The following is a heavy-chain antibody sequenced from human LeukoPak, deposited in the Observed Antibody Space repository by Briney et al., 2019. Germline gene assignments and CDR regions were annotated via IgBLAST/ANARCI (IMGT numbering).Heavy chain of an antibody. CDR1: GFTFGDYV. J-gene: IGHJ1*01. CDR3: ARDYSRYYDILTGSSYFQH. V-gene: IGHV3-33*01. D-gene: IGHD3-9*01. Sequence: GRSLRLSCRCSGFTFGDYVMTWVRQAPGKGLEWVAVIWYDGSNKYYADSVKGRSTISRDNSKNTLYLQMNSLRAEDTAVYYCARDYSRYYDILTGSSYFQHWGQGTLVTVSS. CDR2: IWYDGSNK.